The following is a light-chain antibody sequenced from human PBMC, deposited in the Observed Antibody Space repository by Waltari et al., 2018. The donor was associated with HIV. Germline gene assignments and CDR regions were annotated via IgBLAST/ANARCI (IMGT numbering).Light chain of an antibody. Sequence: DIRLTQSPSILSAAIGDEVTISCRASQNVNSWLAWYQQKPGKGPKLLIHTASSSVKGVPSRFSGSGSGTVFTLTINGLQADEFATYYCQQYETCCTFGQGTKL. CDR3: QQYETCCT. CDR1: QNVNSW. CDR2: TAS. V-gene: IGKV1-5*03. J-gene: IGKJ2*02.